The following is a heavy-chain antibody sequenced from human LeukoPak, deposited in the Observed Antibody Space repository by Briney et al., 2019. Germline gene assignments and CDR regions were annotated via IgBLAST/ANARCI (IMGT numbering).Heavy chain of an antibody. CDR1: GGTLSSYA. J-gene: IGHJ6*02. Sequence: SVKVSCKASGGTLSSYAISWVRQAPGQGLEWMGGIIPIFGTANYAQKFQGRVTITADESTSTAYMELSSLRSEDTAVYYCARPLRFLEWLASPYYYGMDVWGQGTTVTVSS. D-gene: IGHD3-3*01. V-gene: IGHV1-69*01. CDR2: IIPIFGTA. CDR3: ARPLRFLEWLASPYYYGMDV.